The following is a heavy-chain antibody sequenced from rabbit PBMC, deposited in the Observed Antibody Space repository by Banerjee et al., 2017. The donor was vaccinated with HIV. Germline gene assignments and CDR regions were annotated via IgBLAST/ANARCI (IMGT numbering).Heavy chain of an antibody. V-gene: IGHV1S45*01. CDR3: ARGRTRMNL. Sequence: QEQLVESGGGLVQPEGSLTLTCTASGFSFSNNYVMCWVRQAPGKGLELSACIYTNNGNTYYASWAKGRFTISKTSSTTVTLQMTSLTAANTATYFCARGRTRMNLWGPGTLVTVS. CDR1: GFSFSNNYV. CDR2: IYTNNGNT. J-gene: IGHJ3*01.